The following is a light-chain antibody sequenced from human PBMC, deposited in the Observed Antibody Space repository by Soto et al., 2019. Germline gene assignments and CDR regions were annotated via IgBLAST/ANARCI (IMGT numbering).Light chain of an antibody. J-gene: IGKJ1*01. CDR1: QSIRNF. CDR3: QQSYSTPT. V-gene: IGKV1-39*01. Sequence: DIQMTQSPSSLSASVADRVTITCRASQSIRNFLNWYQQKPGKAPKVLIYAASSLQSGVPSRFSGSGSGTDFTLTISSLQPEDSATYYCQQSYSTPTFGQGTKVEVQ. CDR2: AAS.